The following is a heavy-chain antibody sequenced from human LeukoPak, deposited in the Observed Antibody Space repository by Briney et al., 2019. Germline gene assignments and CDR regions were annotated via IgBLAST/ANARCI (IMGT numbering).Heavy chain of an antibody. J-gene: IGHJ6*03. Sequence: HPGGSLRLSCAASGFTFSSYGMHWVRQAPGKGLEWVAFIRYDGSNKYYADSVKGRFTISRDNSKNTLYLQMNSLRAEDTAVYYCAKAWGDGANYYYYYMDVWGKGTTVTVSS. CDR2: IRYDGSNK. V-gene: IGHV3-30*02. CDR3: AKAWGDGANYYYYYMDV. CDR1: GFTFSSYG. D-gene: IGHD2-21*02.